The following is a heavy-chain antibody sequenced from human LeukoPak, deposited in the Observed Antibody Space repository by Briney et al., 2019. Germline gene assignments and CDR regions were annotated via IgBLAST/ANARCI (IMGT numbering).Heavy chain of an antibody. V-gene: IGHV3-21*01. CDR3: AREMLAAVAAQS. CDR1: GFTFSSDS. Sequence: PGGSLRLSCAASGFTFSSDSMNWVRQAPGKGLEWVSSITSSSSYIYYADSVKGRFTISRDNAKNSLYLQMNSLRAEDTAVHYCAREMLAAVAAQSWGQGTLVTVSS. D-gene: IGHD6-19*01. CDR2: ITSSSSYI. J-gene: IGHJ5*02.